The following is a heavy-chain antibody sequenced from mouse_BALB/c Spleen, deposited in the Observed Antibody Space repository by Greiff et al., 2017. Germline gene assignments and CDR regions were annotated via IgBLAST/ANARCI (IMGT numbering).Heavy chain of an antibody. J-gene: IGHJ4*01. CDR2: IWAGGST. V-gene: IGHV2-9*02. Sequence: VQLQESGPGLVAPSQSLSITCTVSGFSLTSYGVHWVRQPPGKGLEWLGVIWAGGSTNYNSALMSRLSISKDNSKSQVFLKMNSLQTDDTAMYYCATSTIVTTKAMDYWGQGTSVTVSS. CDR3: ATSTIVTTKAMDY. D-gene: IGHD2-1*01. CDR1: GFSLTSYG.